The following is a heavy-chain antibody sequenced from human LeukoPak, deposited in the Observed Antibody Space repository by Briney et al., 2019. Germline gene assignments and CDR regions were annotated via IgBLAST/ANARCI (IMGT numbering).Heavy chain of an antibody. CDR2: IYPGDSDT. V-gene: IGHV5-51*01. D-gene: IGHD5-12*01. J-gene: IGHJ4*02. Sequence: GESLKISCKSSGYRFSSYWIGWVRQMPGKGLEWMGIIYPGDSDTRYSPSLQGQVTISADKSISTAYLQWSSLKASDTAMYYCARRSDYEKEPDYWGQGTLVTVSS. CDR1: GYRFSSYW. CDR3: ARRSDYEKEPDY.